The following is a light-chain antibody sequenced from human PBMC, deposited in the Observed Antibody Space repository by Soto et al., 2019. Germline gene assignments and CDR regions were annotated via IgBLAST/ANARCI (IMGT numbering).Light chain of an antibody. CDR1: SSDVGGYKY. Sequence: QSALTQPAFVSGSPGQSITISCTGTSSDVGGYKYVSWYQQHPGKAPKLMLYDIRNRPSGVSNRFSGSKSGNTASLTISGLQTEDEADYYCSSYTSSLTRVFGTGTKLTVL. V-gene: IGLV2-14*03. J-gene: IGLJ1*01. CDR2: DIR. CDR3: SSYTSSLTRV.